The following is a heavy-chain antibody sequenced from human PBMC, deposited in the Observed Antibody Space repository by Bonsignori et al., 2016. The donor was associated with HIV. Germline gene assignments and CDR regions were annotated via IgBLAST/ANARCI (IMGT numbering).Heavy chain of an antibody. Sequence: GGSLRLSCKASGYSFSSYWIGWVRQMPGKGLEWMGIIYPGDSDMRYSPSFQGQVTMSADMSISTAYLQWSSLEASDTAIYYCARHRLGGGSKSAFDIWGQGTMVTVSS. D-gene: IGHD4-11*01. J-gene: IGHJ3*02. V-gene: IGHV5-51*01. CDR1: GYSFSSYW. CDR2: IYPGDSDM. CDR3: ARHRLGGGSKSAFDI.